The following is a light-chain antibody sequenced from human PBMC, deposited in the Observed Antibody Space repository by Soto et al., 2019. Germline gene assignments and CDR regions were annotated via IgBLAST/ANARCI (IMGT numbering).Light chain of an antibody. V-gene: IGLV2-14*01. Sequence: QSALTQPASVSGSPGQSITMSCTGTSSDVGAYNYVSWYQQHPGKAPKLMIYDVSNRPSGVSNRFSGSKSGNTASLTISGLQAEDEADYYCTSFTSASTQVFGGGTKVTVL. CDR2: DVS. J-gene: IGLJ2*01. CDR1: SSDVGAYNY. CDR3: TSFTSASTQV.